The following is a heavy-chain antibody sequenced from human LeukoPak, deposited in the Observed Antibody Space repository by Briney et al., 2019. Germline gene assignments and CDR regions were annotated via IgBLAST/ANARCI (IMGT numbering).Heavy chain of an antibody. CDR3: ARVVDSSGYNYYFDY. J-gene: IGHJ4*02. CDR2: IYYSGST. Sequence: SETLSLTCTVSGGSISSGGYYSSWIRQHPGKGLEWIGYIYYSGSTYYNPSLKSRVTISVDTSKNQFSLKLSSVTAADTAVYYCARVVDSSGYNYYFDYWGQGTLVTVSS. V-gene: IGHV4-31*03. CDR1: GGSISSGGYY. D-gene: IGHD3-22*01.